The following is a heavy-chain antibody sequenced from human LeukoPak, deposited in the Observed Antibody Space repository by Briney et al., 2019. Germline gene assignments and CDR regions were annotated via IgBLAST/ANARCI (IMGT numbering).Heavy chain of an antibody. Sequence: PGGSLRLSCTASGFSFSDYYMSWIRQAPGKGLEWVSNISPRSDTKYTDSVKGRFTVSRQNAKSSLYLQMNSLSAGDSAMYYCAREGDGYNSGLWYWGQGTLVTVSS. J-gene: IGHJ4*02. CDR1: GFSFSDYY. V-gene: IGHV3-11*05. CDR3: AREGDGYNSGLWY. D-gene: IGHD5-24*01. CDR2: ISPRSDT.